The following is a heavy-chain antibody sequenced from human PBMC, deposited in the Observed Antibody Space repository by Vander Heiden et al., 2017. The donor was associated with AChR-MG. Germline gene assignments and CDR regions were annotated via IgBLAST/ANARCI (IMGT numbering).Heavy chain of an antibody. Sequence: QVQLVESGGGVVQPGRSLRLSCAASGFTFSSHGMHWVRQAPGKGLEWVAVIWYDGSNKYYADSVKGRFTISRDNSKNTLYLQMNSLRAEDTAVYYCARDRIHDYGDYRPFDYWGQGTLVTVSS. V-gene: IGHV3-33*01. CDR2: IWYDGSNK. CDR3: ARDRIHDYGDYRPFDY. D-gene: IGHD4-17*01. J-gene: IGHJ4*02. CDR1: GFTFSSHG.